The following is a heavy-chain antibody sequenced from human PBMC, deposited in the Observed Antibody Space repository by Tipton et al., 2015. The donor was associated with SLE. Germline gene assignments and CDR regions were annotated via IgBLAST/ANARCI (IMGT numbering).Heavy chain of an antibody. CDR2: IHYRGST. D-gene: IGHD2-15*01. CDR1: GGSISGYY. J-gene: IGHJ2*01. Sequence: TLSLTCTVSGGSISGYYWSWVRQPPGQGLEWIGYIHYRGSTNYNPSLKSRVTISLDTSENQFSLKLSSVTAADTAVYYRARDRYCGAGSCFDWYFDLWGRGTLVTVSS. CDR3: ARDRYCGAGSCFDWYFDL. V-gene: IGHV4-59*01.